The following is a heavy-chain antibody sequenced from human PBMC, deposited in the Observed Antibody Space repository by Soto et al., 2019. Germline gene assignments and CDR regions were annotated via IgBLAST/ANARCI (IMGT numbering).Heavy chain of an antibody. CDR2: IDPSGGNT. CDR3: AQAGWEPVAVNP. J-gene: IGHJ5*02. CDR1: GYVFTWYH. D-gene: IGHD1-26*01. Sequence: QMPLEQSGAEVKKPGASVKISCKSSGYVFTWYHMHLVRQAPGQGLEWMGIIDPSGGNTTLAQRFQGRVAMSGDTSTSTVYLELKNLTFEDSAVYYCAQAGWEPVAVNPGGQGTLVIVSS. V-gene: IGHV1-46*01.